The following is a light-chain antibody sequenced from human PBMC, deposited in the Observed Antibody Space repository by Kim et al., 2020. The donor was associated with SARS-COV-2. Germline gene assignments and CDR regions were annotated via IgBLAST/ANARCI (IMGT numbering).Light chain of an antibody. V-gene: IGLV3-19*01. Sequence: SSELTQDPAVSVALGQTVRVTCHGEILRKFHTSWFQQKPGQAPTLVIYRTTNRPSGIPARFSGSNSGTTSSLTITGALAEDEADYFCNSRDDSGNYYVFGGGTRVTVL. CDR1: ILRKFH. J-gene: IGLJ1*01. CDR2: RTT. CDR3: NSRDDSGNYYV.